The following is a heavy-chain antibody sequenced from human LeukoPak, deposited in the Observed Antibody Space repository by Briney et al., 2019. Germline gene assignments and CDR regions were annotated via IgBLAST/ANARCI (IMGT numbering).Heavy chain of an antibody. J-gene: IGHJ5*02. D-gene: IGHD2-2*01. CDR1: GGSISSSSYY. V-gene: IGHV4-39*07. CDR2: IYYSGST. Sequence: SETLSLTCTVSGGSISSSSYYWGWIRQPPGKGLEWIGSIYYSGSTYYNPSLKSRVTISVDTSKNQFSLKLSSVTAADTAVYYCAREGAADIVVVPAAMWFDPWGQGTLVTVSS. CDR3: AREGAADIVVVPAAMWFDP.